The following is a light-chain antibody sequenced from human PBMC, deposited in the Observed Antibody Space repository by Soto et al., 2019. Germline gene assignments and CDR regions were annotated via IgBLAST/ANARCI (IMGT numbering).Light chain of an antibody. V-gene: IGKV1-27*01. Sequence: DIQMTQSPSSLSASVGDRVTITCRASQGISHYLAWYQQKPGKPPTLLMYGASTLQSGVPSRFSGSGSGTDFTLTISSLQPEDVAVYYCQRYNSAPRTFGQGTKVDIK. J-gene: IGKJ1*01. CDR1: QGISHY. CDR3: QRYNSAPRT. CDR2: GAS.